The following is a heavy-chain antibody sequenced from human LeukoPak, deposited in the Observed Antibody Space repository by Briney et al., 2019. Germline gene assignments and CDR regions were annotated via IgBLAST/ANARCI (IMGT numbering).Heavy chain of an antibody. CDR2: ISGSGGST. CDR1: GFTFTSYA. V-gene: IGHV3-23*01. J-gene: IGHJ6*02. Sequence: QPGGSLRLSCAASGFTFTSYAMSWVRQAPGKGLGWVSAISGSGGSTYYADSVKGRFTISRDNSKNTLYLQMNSLRAEDTAVYYCAKDHPVRGDYGMDVWGQGTTVTVSS. D-gene: IGHD3-10*01. CDR3: AKDHPVRGDYGMDV.